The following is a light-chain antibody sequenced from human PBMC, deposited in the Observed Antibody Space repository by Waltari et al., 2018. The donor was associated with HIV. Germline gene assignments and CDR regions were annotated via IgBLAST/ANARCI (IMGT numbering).Light chain of an antibody. CDR1: SSNLGAGPD. CDR2: GND. V-gene: IGLV1-40*01. Sequence: TQPPSVSGPPGQRVTILCTGTSSNLGAGPDVHWDQQLPGTAPKLRIFGNDSRPSGVPDRFSGSKSGSSASLAITGLQPEDEGDYYCQSFDNTLRGVFGGGTKLTVL. CDR3: QSFDNTLRGV. J-gene: IGLJ3*02.